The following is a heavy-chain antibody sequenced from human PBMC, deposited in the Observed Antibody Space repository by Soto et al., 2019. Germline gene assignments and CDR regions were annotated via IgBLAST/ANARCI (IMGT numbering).Heavy chain of an antibody. CDR1: GFTFSTYA. CDR2: ISGSGSNT. D-gene: IGHD1-26*01. V-gene: IGHV3-23*01. Sequence: EVPLLESGGGLVQPGGSLRLSCAASGFTFSTYAMSWVRQAPGKGLEWVSAISGSGSNTYYADSVKGRFTISRDDSKSTLYLQMNSLRAEDTAVYYCARDPSHSYYTLFYYFDYWGQGTLVTVSS. J-gene: IGHJ4*02. CDR3: ARDPSHSYYTLFYYFDY.